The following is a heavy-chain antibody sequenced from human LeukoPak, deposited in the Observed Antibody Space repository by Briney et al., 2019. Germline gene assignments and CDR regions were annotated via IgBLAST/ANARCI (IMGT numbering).Heavy chain of an antibody. CDR1: GFTFSAYW. J-gene: IGHJ6*02. CDR3: ARDPYSSTWSYGMDV. CDR2: IKQDGSEE. V-gene: IGHV3-7*05. D-gene: IGHD6-6*01. Sequence: GGSLRLSCAASGFTFSAYWMSWVRQAPGKGLEWVANIKQDGSEEVYVDSVKGRFTISRDNAKNSLFLQMNTLRAEDTAVYYCARDPYSSTWSYGMDVWGQGTTVTVSS.